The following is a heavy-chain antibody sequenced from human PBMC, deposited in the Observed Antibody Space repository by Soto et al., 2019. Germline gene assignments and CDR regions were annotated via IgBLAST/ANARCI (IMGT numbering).Heavy chain of an antibody. CDR1: GVIFIRYW. D-gene: IGHD3-16*02. J-gene: IGHJ5*02. Sequence: GGSLRLSCAASGVIFIRYWMSWVRQAPGKGLEWVSYISSSGSTIYYADSVKGRFTISRDNAKNSLYLQMNSLRAEDTAVYYCARDSPISMITFGGVIVTTWGQGTLVTVSS. CDR3: ARDSPISMITFGGVIVTT. V-gene: IGHV3-48*04. CDR2: ISSSGSTI.